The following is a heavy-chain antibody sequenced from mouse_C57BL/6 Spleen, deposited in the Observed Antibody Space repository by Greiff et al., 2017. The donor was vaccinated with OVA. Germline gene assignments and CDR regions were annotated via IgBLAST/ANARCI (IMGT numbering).Heavy chain of an antibody. V-gene: IGHV1-82*01. CDR2: IYPGDGDT. J-gene: IGHJ2*01. Sequence: VQLQQSGPELVKPGASVKISCKASGYAFSSSWMNWVKQRPGKGLEWIGRIYPGDGDTNYNGKFKGKATLTADKSSSTAYMQLSSLTSEDSAVYFCARPAQVYYFDYWGQGTTLTVSS. D-gene: IGHD3-2*02. CDR3: ARPAQVYYFDY. CDR1: GYAFSSSW.